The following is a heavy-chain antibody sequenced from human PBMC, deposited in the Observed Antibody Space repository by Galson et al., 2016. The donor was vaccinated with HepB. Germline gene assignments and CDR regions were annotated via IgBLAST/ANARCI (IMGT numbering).Heavy chain of an antibody. CDR1: GFTFSTYA. CDR2: ISGGGDAA. Sequence: SLRLSCAASGFTFSTYAMSWVRQAPGKALEWVSAISGGGDAAYYADSVKGRFTMSRDNPSSTVFLQMNSLRDEDTALYYCARSLGYCSAGGCYGRVPFDSWGQGTLVTVSS. CDR3: ARSLGYCSAGGCYGRVPFDS. D-gene: IGHD2-15*01. J-gene: IGHJ4*02. V-gene: IGHV3-23*01.